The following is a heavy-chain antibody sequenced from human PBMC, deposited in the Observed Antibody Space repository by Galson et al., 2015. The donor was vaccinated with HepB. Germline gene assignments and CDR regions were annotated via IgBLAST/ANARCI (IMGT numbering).Heavy chain of an antibody. J-gene: IGHJ3*02. V-gene: IGHV5-51*01. D-gene: IGHD5-18*01. CDR3: VRRTDTALALNAFDI. CDR2: IYPADSDT. Sequence: QSGAEVKKPGESLRISCKGSGYSFSDYWIAWVRQMSGKGLEWMGIIYPADSDTKYSPSFQGQVSISVDKSIRTAYLQWSSLRASDTAMYYCVRRTDTALALNAFDIWGQGTMVTVSS. CDR1: GYSFSDYW.